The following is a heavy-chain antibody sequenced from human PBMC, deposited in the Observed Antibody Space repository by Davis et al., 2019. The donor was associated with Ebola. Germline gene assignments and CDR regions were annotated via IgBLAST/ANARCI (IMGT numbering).Heavy chain of an antibody. CDR3: ARRFSSPYFDP. CDR1: GGAISGNDYY. Sequence: SETLSLTCTVSGGAISGNDYYWTWIRQPPGKGLEWIGNMHYGGATYYNPSLKSRVSIFVDTSKNQFSMKLSSVTATDTAVYYCARRFSSPYFDPWGQGIVVTVSS. J-gene: IGHJ4*02. CDR2: MHYGGAT. D-gene: IGHD6-13*01. V-gene: IGHV4-39*01.